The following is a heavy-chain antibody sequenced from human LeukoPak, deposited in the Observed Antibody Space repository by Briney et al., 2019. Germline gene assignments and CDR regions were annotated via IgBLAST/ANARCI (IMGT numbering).Heavy chain of an antibody. CDR3: ARDRVVAAFDY. J-gene: IGHJ4*02. CDR1: GGSISSYY. Sequence: KPSETLSLTCTVSGGSISSYYWSWIRQPPGKGLEWIGYIYYSGSTNYNPSLKSRVTISVDTSKNQFSLKLSSVTAADTAVYYCARDRVVAAFDYWGQGTLVTVSS. CDR2: IYYSGST. V-gene: IGHV4-59*01. D-gene: IGHD2-15*01.